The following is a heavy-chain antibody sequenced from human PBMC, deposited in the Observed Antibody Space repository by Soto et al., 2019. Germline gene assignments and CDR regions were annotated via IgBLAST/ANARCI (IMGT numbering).Heavy chain of an antibody. Sequence: SKTLSLTCTVSGGSISSYYWSWIRQPPGKGLEWIGYIYYSESTNYNPSLKSRVTISVETSKNQFSLKLSSVTAADTAVYYCAREGGSSGYYFDYWGQGTLVTASS. CDR1: GGSISSYY. V-gene: IGHV4-59*01. D-gene: IGHD3-22*01. CDR3: AREGGSSGYYFDY. J-gene: IGHJ4*02. CDR2: IYYSEST.